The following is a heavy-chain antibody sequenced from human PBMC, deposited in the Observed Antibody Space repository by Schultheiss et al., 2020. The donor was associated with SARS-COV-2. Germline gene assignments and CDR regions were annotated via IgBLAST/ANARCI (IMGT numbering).Heavy chain of an antibody. V-gene: IGHV4-30-2*01. J-gene: IGHJ3*02. CDR3: ASMQAYYDFWSGYFSDAFDI. CDR2: IYHSGST. Sequence: SETLSLTCAVSGGSISSGGYSWSWIRQPPGKGLEWIGYIYHSGSTYYNPSLKSRVTISVDRSKNQFSLKLSSVTAADTAVYYCASMQAYYDFWSGYFSDAFDIWGQGTMVTVSS. CDR1: GGSISSGGYS. D-gene: IGHD3-3*01.